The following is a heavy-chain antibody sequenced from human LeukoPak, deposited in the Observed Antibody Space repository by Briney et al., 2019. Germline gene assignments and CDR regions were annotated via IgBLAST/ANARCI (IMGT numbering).Heavy chain of an antibody. CDR3: ARGGPRITIFGPFDP. CDR2: IYSGGST. D-gene: IGHD3-3*01. V-gene: IGHV3-53*01. CDR1: GFTVSSNY. Sequence: GGSLRLSCAASGFTVSSNYMSWVRQAPGKGLEWVSVIYSGGSTYYADSVKGRFTISRDNSKNTLYLQMNSLRAEDTAVYYCARGGPRITIFGPFDPWGQGTLVTVSS. J-gene: IGHJ5*02.